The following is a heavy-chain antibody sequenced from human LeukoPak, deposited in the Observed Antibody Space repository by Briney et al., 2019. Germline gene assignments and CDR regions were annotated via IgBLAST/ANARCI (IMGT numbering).Heavy chain of an antibody. V-gene: IGHV4-31*03. J-gene: IGHJ4*02. CDR3: ARDTEMSAVFDS. CDR2: IYYSGST. Sequence: PSQTLSPTCTVSGGSISSGGYYWSWIRQHPGKGLEWIGYIYYSGSTYYNPSLKSRVTISVDTSKNQFSLKLSSVTAADTAVYYCARDTEMSAVFDSWGQGTLVTVSS. D-gene: IGHD3-3*01. CDR1: GGSISSGGYY.